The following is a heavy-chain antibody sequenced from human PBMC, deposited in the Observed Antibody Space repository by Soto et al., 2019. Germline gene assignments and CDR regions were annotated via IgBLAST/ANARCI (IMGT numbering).Heavy chain of an antibody. CDR1: GFTFSSYG. CDR3: ARDVSIRQWLVGTIDY. J-gene: IGHJ4*02. V-gene: IGHV3-33*01. Sequence: GGSLRLSCAASGFTFSSYGMHWVRQAPGKGLEWVAVIWYDGSNKYYADSVKGRFTISRDNSKNTLYLQMNSLRAEDTAVYYCARDVSIRQWLVGTIDYWGQGTLVTVSS. D-gene: IGHD6-19*01. CDR2: IWYDGSNK.